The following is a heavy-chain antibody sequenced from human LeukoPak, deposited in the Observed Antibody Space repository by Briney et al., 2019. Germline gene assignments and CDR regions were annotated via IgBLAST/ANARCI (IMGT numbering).Heavy chain of an antibody. J-gene: IGHJ4*02. CDR1: GGSISSYY. D-gene: IGHD1-26*01. V-gene: IGHV4-59*01. CDR3: ARGSGSYWAFDY. Sequence: NPSETLSLTCTVSGGSISSYYWSWIRQPPGKGLEWIGYIYYSGSTNYNPSLKSRVTISVDTSKNQFSLKLSSVTAADTAVYYCARGSGSYWAFDYWGQGTLVTVSS. CDR2: IYYSGST.